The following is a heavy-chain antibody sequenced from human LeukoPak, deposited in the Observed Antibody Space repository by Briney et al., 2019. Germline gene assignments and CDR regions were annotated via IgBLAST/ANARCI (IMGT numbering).Heavy chain of an antibody. Sequence: SETLSLTCSVSGAFSTNYFWSWLRQPAGKGLEWLGRINTSGDTNYNPSLKSRVTMSVDTSKNQFSLNLSSMTAADTAVYYCARTLLPATMGAFDIWGQGTMVTVSS. D-gene: IGHD2-2*01. CDR2: INTSGDT. V-gene: IGHV4-4*07. J-gene: IGHJ3*02. CDR1: GAFSTNYF. CDR3: ARTLLPATMGAFDI.